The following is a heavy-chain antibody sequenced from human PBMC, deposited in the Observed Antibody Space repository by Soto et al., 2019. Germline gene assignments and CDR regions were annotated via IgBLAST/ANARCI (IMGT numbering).Heavy chain of an antibody. CDR2: ISGSGGST. CDR1: GFTFSSYA. V-gene: IGHV3-23*01. D-gene: IGHD5-18*01. CDR3: AKDLRRGYSYGRDY. J-gene: IGHJ4*02. Sequence: GGSLRLSCAASGFTFSSYAMSWVRQAPGKGLEWVSAISGSGGSTYYADSVKGRFTISRDNSKNTLYLQMNSLRAEDTAVYYCAKDLRRGYSYGRDYWGQGTLVTVSS.